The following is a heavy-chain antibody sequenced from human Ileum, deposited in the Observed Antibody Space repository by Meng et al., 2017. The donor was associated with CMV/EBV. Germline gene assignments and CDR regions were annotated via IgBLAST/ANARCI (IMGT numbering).Heavy chain of an antibody. CDR3: ARDKYSSGWYDAFDI. CDR1: GFTFSSYD. CDR2: IGTAGDT. Sequence: GGSLRLSCAASGFTFSSYDMHWVRQATGKGLEWVSAIGTAGDTYYPGSVKGRFTISRENAKNSLYLQMNSLRAEDTAVYYCARDKYSSGWYDAFDIWGQGTMVTVSS. D-gene: IGHD6-19*01. V-gene: IGHV3-13*01. J-gene: IGHJ3*02.